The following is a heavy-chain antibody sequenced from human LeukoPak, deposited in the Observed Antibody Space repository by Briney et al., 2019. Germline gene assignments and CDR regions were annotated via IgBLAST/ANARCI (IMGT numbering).Heavy chain of an antibody. Sequence: GGSLRLSCAASGFTFTKNWMHWVRQTPGKGLVWVSYIKNDGSATSYVDFVKGRITISRDNARNTLYLQMNGLRVEDTAVYYCARDSHYGMDVWGQGTTVTVSS. J-gene: IGHJ6*02. CDR3: ARDSHYGMDV. CDR1: GFTFTKNW. CDR2: IKNDGSAT. V-gene: IGHV3-74*01.